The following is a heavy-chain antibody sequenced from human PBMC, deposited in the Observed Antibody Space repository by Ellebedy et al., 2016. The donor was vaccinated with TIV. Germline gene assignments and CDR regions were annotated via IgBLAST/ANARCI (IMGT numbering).Heavy chain of an antibody. CDR3: ARGGDGYIHY. Sequence: MPSETLSLTCTVSGGSISSGDYYWSWLRQPPGKGLEWIGYIYYSGNTYHNPSLKSRVTISVDTSKNQFSLKLSSVTAADTAVHYCARGGDGYIHYWGQGTLVTVSS. V-gene: IGHV4-30-4*01. CDR1: GGSISSGDYY. CDR2: IYYSGNT. D-gene: IGHD5-24*01. J-gene: IGHJ4*02.